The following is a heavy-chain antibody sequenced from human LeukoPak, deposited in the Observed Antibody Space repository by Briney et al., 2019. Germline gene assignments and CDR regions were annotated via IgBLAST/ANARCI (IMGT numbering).Heavy chain of an antibody. D-gene: IGHD3-3*01. J-gene: IGHJ4*02. CDR1: GFTFSSYA. CDR2: ISGSGGST. CDR3: ACTLDYDFWSGYYK. V-gene: IGHV3-23*01. Sequence: GGSLRLSCAASGFTFSSYAMSWVRQAPGKGLEWVSAISGSGGSTYYADSVKGRFTISRDNPKNTLYLQMNSLRAEDTAVYYCACTLDYDFWSGYYKWGQGTLVTVSS.